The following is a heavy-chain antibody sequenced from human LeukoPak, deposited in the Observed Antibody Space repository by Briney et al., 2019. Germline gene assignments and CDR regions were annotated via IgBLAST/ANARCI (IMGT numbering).Heavy chain of an antibody. J-gene: IGHJ4*02. CDR2: ISRTGITT. CDR1: GFTFSNYA. V-gene: IGHV3-23*01. Sequence: PGGSLRLSCAISGFTFSNYAMSWVRQAPGKGLEWVAAISRTGITTYYADSVRGRFIISRGNSKNTLFLQLNSLRVEDTALYYCAKDEWELIFDLWGQGTLVAVSS. CDR3: AKDEWELIFDL. D-gene: IGHD1-26*01.